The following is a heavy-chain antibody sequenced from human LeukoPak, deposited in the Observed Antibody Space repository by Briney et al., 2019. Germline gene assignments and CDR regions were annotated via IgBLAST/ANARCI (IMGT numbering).Heavy chain of an antibody. Sequence: GGSLRLSCAASGFTFSSYAMHWVRQAPGKGLEWVAVISYDGSNKYYADSVKGRFTISRDSSKNTLYLQMNSLRAEDTAVYYCARGYFDYWGQGTLVTVSS. J-gene: IGHJ4*02. CDR1: GFTFSSYA. V-gene: IGHV3-30-3*01. CDR2: ISYDGSNK. CDR3: ARGYFDY.